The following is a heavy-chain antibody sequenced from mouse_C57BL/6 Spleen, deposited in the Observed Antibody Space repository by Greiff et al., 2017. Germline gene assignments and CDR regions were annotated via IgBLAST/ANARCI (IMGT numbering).Heavy chain of an antibody. CDR1: GFTFSDYY. CDR3: ARVTTPRGYFDY. D-gene: IGHD1-1*01. V-gene: IGHV5-16*01. CDR2: INYDGSST. J-gene: IGHJ2*01. Sequence: EVKLMESEGGLVQPGSSMKLSCTASGFTFSDYYMAWVRQVPEKGLEWVANINYDGSSTYYLDSLKSRFIISRDNAKNILYLQMSSLKSEDTATYYCARVTTPRGYFDYWGQGTTLTVSS.